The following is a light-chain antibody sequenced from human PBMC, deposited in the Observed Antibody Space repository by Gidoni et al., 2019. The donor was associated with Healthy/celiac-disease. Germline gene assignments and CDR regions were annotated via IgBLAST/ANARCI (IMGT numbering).Light chain of an antibody. Sequence: DVVITPPPDPLAAPLGEGATINCKSSQSVLYSSNNKNYLAWYQQKPGQPPKLLICMASTRKSGVPDRFSGSGSGTDFTLTISSLQAEDVAVYYCQQYYSTPPYTFGQGTKLEIK. V-gene: IGKV4-1*01. J-gene: IGKJ2*01. CDR2: MAS. CDR3: QQYYSTPPYT. CDR1: QSVLYSSNNKNY.